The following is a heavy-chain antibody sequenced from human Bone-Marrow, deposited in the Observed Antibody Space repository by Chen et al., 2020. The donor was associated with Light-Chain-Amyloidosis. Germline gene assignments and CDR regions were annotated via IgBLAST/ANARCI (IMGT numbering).Heavy chain of an antibody. CDR2: IKQYTSEK. V-gene: IGHV3-7*03. CDR1: GFTFSDYW. CDR3: ARHIVWGAPDY. J-gene: IGHJ4*02. Sequence: EVQLVESGGGLVQPGGSLRLSCAASGFTFSDYWMSWVRQAPGKGLEWVANIKQYTSEKYYVDSVKGRFTISRDNAKDSLYLQMSSLRAEDTAMYYCARHIVWGAPDYWGQGTLVTVSS. D-gene: IGHD3-16*01.